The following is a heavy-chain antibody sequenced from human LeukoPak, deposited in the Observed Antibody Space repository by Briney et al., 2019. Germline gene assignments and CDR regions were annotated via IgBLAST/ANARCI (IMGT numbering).Heavy chain of an antibody. Sequence: ASVKVSCKASGYTFTSYDINWVRQATGQGLEWMGWMNPNSGNTGYAQKFQGRVTITRNTSISTAYMELGSLRSEDTAVYYCARGGAYCSSTSCRYNWFDPWGQGTLVTVSS. J-gene: IGHJ5*02. CDR2: MNPNSGNT. CDR3: ARGGAYCSSTSCRYNWFDP. CDR1: GYTFTSYD. V-gene: IGHV1-8*03. D-gene: IGHD2-2*01.